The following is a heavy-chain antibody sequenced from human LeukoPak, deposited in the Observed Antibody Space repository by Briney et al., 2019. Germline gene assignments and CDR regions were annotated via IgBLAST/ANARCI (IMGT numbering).Heavy chain of an antibody. J-gene: IGHJ6*02. D-gene: IGHD3-22*01. CDR2: ISSSSSTI. CDR3: ARALTPYYYDSSGYYPPGMDV. CDR1: GFTFSSYS. V-gene: IGHV3-48*02. Sequence: GGSLRLSCAASGFTFSSYSMNWVRQAPGKGLEWVSYISSSSSTIYYADSVKGRFTIYRDNAKNSLYLQMNSLRDEDTAVYYCARALTPYYYDSSGYYPPGMDVWGQGTTVTVSS.